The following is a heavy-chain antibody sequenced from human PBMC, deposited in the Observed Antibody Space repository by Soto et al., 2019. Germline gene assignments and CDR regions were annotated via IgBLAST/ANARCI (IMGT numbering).Heavy chain of an antibody. Sequence: SEILSLTCTVSGGSISSYYWSWIRQPPGKGLEWIGYIYYSGSTNYNPSLKSRVTISVDTSKNQFSLKLSSVTAADTAVYYCARTYCSGGSCYQFDAFDIWGQGTMVTVSS. CDR3: ARTYCSGGSCYQFDAFDI. CDR2: IYYSGST. D-gene: IGHD2-15*01. CDR1: GGSISSYY. J-gene: IGHJ3*02. V-gene: IGHV4-59*01.